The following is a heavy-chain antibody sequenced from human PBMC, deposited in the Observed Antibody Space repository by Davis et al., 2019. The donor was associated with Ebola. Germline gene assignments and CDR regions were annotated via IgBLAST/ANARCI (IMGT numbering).Heavy chain of an antibody. Sequence: GESLKISCAASGFTFSNYGMHWVRQAPGKGLEWVAVIWYDGSNKYYADSVKGRFTISRDNSKNTLYLQMNSLRAEDTAVYYCARGVGKTAPDYWGQGTLVTVSS. D-gene: IGHD1-26*01. V-gene: IGHV3-33*08. CDR1: GFTFSNYG. CDR2: IWYDGSNK. J-gene: IGHJ4*02. CDR3: ARGVGKTAPDY.